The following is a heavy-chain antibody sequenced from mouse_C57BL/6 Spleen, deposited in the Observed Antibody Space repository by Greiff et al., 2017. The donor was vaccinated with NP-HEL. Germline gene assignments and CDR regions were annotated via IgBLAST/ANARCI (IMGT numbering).Heavy chain of an antibody. CDR2: INPSNGGT. CDR1: GYTFTSYW. J-gene: IGHJ1*03. D-gene: IGHD2-2*01. V-gene: IGHV1-53*01. Sequence: QVQLQQPGTELVKPGASVKLSCKASGYTFTSYWMHWVKQRPGQGLEWIGNINPSNGGTNYNEKFESKATLTVDKSSSTAYMQLSSLTSDDSAVYYCEIYYGFEGYWYFDVWGTGTTVTVSS. CDR3: EIYYGFEGYWYFDV.